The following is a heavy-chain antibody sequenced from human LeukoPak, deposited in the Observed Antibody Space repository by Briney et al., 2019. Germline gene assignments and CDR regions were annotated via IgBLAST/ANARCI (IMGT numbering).Heavy chain of an antibody. V-gene: IGHV3-23*01. D-gene: IGHD3-22*01. J-gene: IGHJ4*02. Sequence: PGGSLRLSCAASGFTFSSYAMSWVRQAPGKGLEWVSAISGSGGSTYYADSVKGRFTISRVNSKNTLYLQMNSLRAEDTAVYYCATAPTMIVVVVDYWGQGTLVTVSS. CDR1: GFTFSSYA. CDR3: ATAPTMIVVVVDY. CDR2: ISGSGGST.